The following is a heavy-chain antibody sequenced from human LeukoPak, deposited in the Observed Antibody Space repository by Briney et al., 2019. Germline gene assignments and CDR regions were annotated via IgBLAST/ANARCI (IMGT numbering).Heavy chain of an antibody. D-gene: IGHD5-12*01. Sequence: GGSLRLSCAASGFTFSDYYMSWIRQAPGKGLEWVSAISGSGYSTYYADSVKGRFTISRDNSKNTLYLQMNSLRAEDTAVYYCAKEAGYSGYDYPDSWGQGTLVTVSS. J-gene: IGHJ4*02. V-gene: IGHV3-23*01. CDR3: AKEAGYSGYDYPDS. CDR1: GFTFSDYY. CDR2: ISGSGYST.